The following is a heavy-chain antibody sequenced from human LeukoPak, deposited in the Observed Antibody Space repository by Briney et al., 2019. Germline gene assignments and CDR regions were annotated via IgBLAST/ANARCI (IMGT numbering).Heavy chain of an antibody. J-gene: IGHJ6*04. Sequence: TLSLTCTVSGGSISSGGYYWSWILQHPGKGLEWIGYIYYSGSTYYNPSLKSRVTISVDTSKNQFSLKLSSVTAADTAVYYCARGPSVYYYGMDVWGKGTTVTVSS. CDR3: ARGPSVYYYGMDV. CDR1: GGSISSGGYY. V-gene: IGHV4-31*03. CDR2: IYYSGST.